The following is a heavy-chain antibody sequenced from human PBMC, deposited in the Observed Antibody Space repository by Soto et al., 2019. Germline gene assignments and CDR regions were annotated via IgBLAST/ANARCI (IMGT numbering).Heavy chain of an antibody. Sequence: ASVKVSCKVSGHTLTELSMHWVRQAPGKGLEWMGGFDPEDGETIYAQRFQGRVTMTEDTSTDTAYMELSSLRSEDTAVYYCATPPPVYSSSWYFSYWGQGTLVTVSS. J-gene: IGHJ4*02. CDR2: FDPEDGET. V-gene: IGHV1-24*01. CDR3: ATPPPVYSSSWYFSY. CDR1: GHTLTELS. D-gene: IGHD6-13*01.